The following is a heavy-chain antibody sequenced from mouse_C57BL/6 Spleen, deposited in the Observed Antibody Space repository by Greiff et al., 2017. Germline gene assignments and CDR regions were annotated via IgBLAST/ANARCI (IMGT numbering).Heavy chain of an antibody. CDR3: AISLSLWYFWV. CDR1: GFNITDYY. CDR2: IDPEDGET. Sequence: VQLQQSGAELVKPGASVKLSCTASGFNITDYYMHWVKQRPEQGLEWIGGIDPEDGETKYAPKFQGKATLTADTSSNTAYLQLSSLTSEDTAVYYCAISLSLWYFWVWGTGTTVTVSS. J-gene: IGHJ1*03. V-gene: IGHV14-2*01. D-gene: IGHD6-2*01.